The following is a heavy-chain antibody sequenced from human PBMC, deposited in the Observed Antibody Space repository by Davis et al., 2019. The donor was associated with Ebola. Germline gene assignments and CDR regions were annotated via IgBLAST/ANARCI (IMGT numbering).Heavy chain of an antibody. J-gene: IGHJ6*02. CDR3: ARDQSGYYYYYYGMDV. D-gene: IGHD6-25*01. CDR2: ISSSSGTI. CDR1: GFTFSSYS. V-gene: IGHV3-48*02. Sequence: PGGSLRLSCAASGFTFSSYSMNWVRQAPGKGLEWVSYISSSSGTIYYADSVKGRFTISRDNAKNSLYLQMNSLRDEDTAVYYCARDQSGYYYYYYGMDVWGQGTTVTVSS.